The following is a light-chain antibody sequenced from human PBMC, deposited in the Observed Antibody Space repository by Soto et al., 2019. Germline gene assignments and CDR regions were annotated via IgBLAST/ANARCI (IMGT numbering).Light chain of an antibody. CDR3: QQCDSTPQT. Sequence: DIQMTQSPSSLSASVGDRVTITCRASQSINSFLNWYQQKPGKDPKLLINTASSLQSGVPSRFSGSRSGTDFTLTISSLQPEDFATYYCQQCDSTPQTFGGGTRVEVK. J-gene: IGKJ4*01. CDR1: QSINSF. CDR2: TAS. V-gene: IGKV1-39*01.